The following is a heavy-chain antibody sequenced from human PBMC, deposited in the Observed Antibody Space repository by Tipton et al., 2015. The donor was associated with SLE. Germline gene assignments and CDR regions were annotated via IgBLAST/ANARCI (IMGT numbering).Heavy chain of an antibody. CDR1: GGSISSYY. CDR3: ARDPRYCSSTSCYHP. CDR2: IYYSGST. J-gene: IGHJ5*02. V-gene: IGHV4-59*12. D-gene: IGHD2-2*01. Sequence: TLSLTCTVSGGSISSYYWTWIRQPPGKGLEWIGYIYYSGSTYYNPSLKSRVTISVDTSKNQFSLKLSSVTAADTAVYYCARDPRYCSSTSCYHPWGQGTLVTVSS.